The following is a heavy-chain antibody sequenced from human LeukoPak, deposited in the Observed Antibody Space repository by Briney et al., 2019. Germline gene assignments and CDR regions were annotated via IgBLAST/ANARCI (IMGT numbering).Heavy chain of an antibody. CDR2: INLRGVT. V-gene: IGHV4-34*01. J-gene: IGHJ4*02. D-gene: IGHD7-27*01. Sequence: SETLSLTCAVYGGSFTTYYWSWICQSPGQWVDFIAEINLRGVTNYNPSVKSRVTISVDMSKNQFSLKVRSLTAADTAVYYCTRGPSISETGYFDYWGQGNLVSVSS. CDR3: TRGPSISETGYFDY. CDR1: GGSFTTYY.